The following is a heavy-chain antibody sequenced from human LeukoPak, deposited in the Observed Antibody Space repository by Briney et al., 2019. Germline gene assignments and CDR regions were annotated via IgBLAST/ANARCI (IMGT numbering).Heavy chain of an antibody. D-gene: IGHD6-13*01. J-gene: IGHJ5*02. CDR2: IYYSGST. Sequence: PSETLSLTCTVSGGSISSSSYYWGWIRQPPGKGLEWIGSIYYSGSTYYNPSLKSRVTISVDTSKNQFSLKLSSVTAADTAVYYCARSSGYSSSWYDGVGWFDPWGQGTLVTVSS. CDR1: GGSISSSSYY. CDR3: ARSSGYSSSWYDGVGWFDP. V-gene: IGHV4-39*01.